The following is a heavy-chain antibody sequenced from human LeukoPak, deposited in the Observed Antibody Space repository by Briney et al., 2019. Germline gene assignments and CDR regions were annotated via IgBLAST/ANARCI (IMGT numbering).Heavy chain of an antibody. CDR1: GSTFDDYG. Sequence: PGGSLRLSCAASGSTFDDYGMSWVRQAPGKGLEWVSGINWNGGSTGYADSVKGRFTISRDNSKNTLYLQMNSLRAEDTAVYYCARSRIVGATTPFDYWGQGTLVTVSS. CDR3: ARSRIVGATTPFDY. D-gene: IGHD1-26*01. V-gene: IGHV3-20*04. J-gene: IGHJ4*02. CDR2: INWNGGST.